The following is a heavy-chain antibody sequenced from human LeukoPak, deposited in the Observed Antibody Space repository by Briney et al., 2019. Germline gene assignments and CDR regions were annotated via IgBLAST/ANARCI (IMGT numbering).Heavy chain of an antibody. CDR3: AVGTRWHFDY. Sequence: SQTLSLTCAISGDSVSSNSATWNWIRQSPSRGLEWLGRTYYRSSWSTDYAVSVKSRITVNPDTSKSQFSLHLNSVTPEDTAMSYCAVGTRWHFDYWGQGTLVTVSS. D-gene: IGHD1-26*01. J-gene: IGHJ4*02. CDR2: TYYRSSWST. CDR1: GDSVSSNSAT. V-gene: IGHV6-1*01.